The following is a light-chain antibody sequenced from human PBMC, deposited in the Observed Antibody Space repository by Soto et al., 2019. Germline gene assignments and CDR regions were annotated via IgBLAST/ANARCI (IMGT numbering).Light chain of an antibody. J-gene: IGKJ3*01. CDR3: QQYGRSPFT. CDR2: GAS. Sequence: EIVLTQSPGTLSLSPGERATLSCRASQSVSSNNLAWYQQRPGQAPRVVIYGASTRATGIPERFSGSGSGTDLTLTISRLEPEDFVVYYCQQYGRSPFTFGPGTKVDIK. CDR1: QSVSSNN. V-gene: IGKV3-20*01.